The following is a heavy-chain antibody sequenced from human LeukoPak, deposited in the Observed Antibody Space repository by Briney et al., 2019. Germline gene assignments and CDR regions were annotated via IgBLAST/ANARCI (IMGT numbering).Heavy chain of an antibody. Sequence: PGGSLRLSCAASGITFSRFWMHWVRQAPGKGLVWVSRINSDGSSTSYADSVKGRFTISRDDSKNTLYLQMNSLRAEDTAVYYCAKVQLGIGVDYWGQGTLVTVSS. V-gene: IGHV3-74*01. CDR1: GITFSRFW. CDR2: INSDGSST. CDR3: AKVQLGIGVDY. J-gene: IGHJ4*02. D-gene: IGHD7-27*01.